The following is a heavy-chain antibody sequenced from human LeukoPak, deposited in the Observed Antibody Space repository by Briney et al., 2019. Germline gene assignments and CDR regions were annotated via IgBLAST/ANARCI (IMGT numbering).Heavy chain of an antibody. Sequence: SETLSLTCAVYGGSFSGYYWSWIRQPPGKGLEWIGEINHSGSTNYNPSLKSRVAISVDTSKNQFSLKLSSVTAADTAVYYCAEAVAGMCWFDPWGQGTLVTVSS. CDR1: GGSFSGYY. CDR3: AEAVAGMCWFDP. CDR2: INHSGST. V-gene: IGHV4-34*01. J-gene: IGHJ5*02. D-gene: IGHD6-19*01.